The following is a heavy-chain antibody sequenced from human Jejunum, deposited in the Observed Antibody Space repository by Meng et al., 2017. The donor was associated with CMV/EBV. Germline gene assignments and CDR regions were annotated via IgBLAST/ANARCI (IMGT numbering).Heavy chain of an antibody. Sequence: SGFAFNTRGVGWVRRAPGEGLVWVVFIRYDISNKYYADSVKGRFTVFRDNSKNTLFLQMNSLRAEDTAVYYCVKDRLWNAPTSLEYWGQGTLVTVSS. CDR3: VKDRLWNAPTSLEY. V-gene: IGHV3-30*02. J-gene: IGHJ4*02. CDR1: GFAFNTRG. D-gene: IGHD1-1*01. CDR2: IRYDISNK.